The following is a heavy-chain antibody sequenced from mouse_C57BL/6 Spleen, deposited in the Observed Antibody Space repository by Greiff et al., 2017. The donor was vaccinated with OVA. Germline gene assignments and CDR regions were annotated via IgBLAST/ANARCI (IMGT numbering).Heavy chain of an antibody. CDR1: GFTFSDYY. CDR3: ARDEGGYGYESWFAY. Sequence: EVKLMESEGGLVQPGRSMKLSCTASGFTFSDYYMAWVRQVPEKGLEWVANINYDGSSTYYLDSLKSRFIISRDNAKNILYLQMSSLKSEDTATYYCARDEGGYGYESWFAYWGQGTLVTVSA. CDR2: INYDGSST. D-gene: IGHD2-2*01. J-gene: IGHJ3*01. V-gene: IGHV5-16*01.